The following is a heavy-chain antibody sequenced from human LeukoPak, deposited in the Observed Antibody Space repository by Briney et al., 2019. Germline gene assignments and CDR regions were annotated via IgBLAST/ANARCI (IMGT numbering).Heavy chain of an antibody. V-gene: IGHV3-21*01. CDR2: ISHSSNYK. Sequence: PGGSLRLSCEASDLTFSGYIMNWVRQAPGRGLEWVSSISHSSNYKYYADSVKGRFTISRDNAMNSLYLQMNSLRAEDTAVYYCARGLRSCNSASCHPTWFEPWGQGALVTVSS. CDR1: DLTFSGYI. CDR3: ARGLRSCNSASCHPTWFEP. J-gene: IGHJ5*02. D-gene: IGHD2-2*01.